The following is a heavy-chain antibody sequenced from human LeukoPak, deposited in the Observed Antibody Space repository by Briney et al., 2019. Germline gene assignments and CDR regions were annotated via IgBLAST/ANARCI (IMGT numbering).Heavy chain of an antibody. Sequence: GASVKVSCKASGYTFTGYYMHWVRRAPGQGLEWMGWINPNSGGTNYAQKFQGRVTMTRDTSISTAYMELSRLRSDDTAVYYCARVYDFWSGYSLPLDVWGKGTTVTVSS. CDR1: GYTFTGYY. D-gene: IGHD3-3*01. V-gene: IGHV1-2*02. CDR3: ARVYDFWSGYSLPLDV. CDR2: INPNSGGT. J-gene: IGHJ6*04.